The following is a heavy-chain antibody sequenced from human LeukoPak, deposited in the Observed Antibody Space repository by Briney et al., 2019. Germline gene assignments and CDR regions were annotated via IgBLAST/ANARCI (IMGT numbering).Heavy chain of an antibody. J-gene: IGHJ3*02. CDR3: AREGGEISVNAFDI. Sequence: PSQTLSLTCTVSGGSISSGDHYWSWIRQPPGKGLEWIGYIYYSGSTYYNPSLKSRVTISVDTSKNQFSLKLSSVTAADTAVYYCAREGGEISVNAFDIWGQGTMVTVSS. CDR1: GGSISSGDHY. D-gene: IGHD3-16*01. V-gene: IGHV4-30-4*08. CDR2: IYYSGST.